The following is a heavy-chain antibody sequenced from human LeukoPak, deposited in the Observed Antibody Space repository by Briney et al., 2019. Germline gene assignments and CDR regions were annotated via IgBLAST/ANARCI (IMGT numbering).Heavy chain of an antibody. J-gene: IGHJ3*02. Sequence: ASLTLSLTCTVSGGSISSGSYYWSWIRQPAGKGLEWIGRIYTSGSTNYNPSLKSRVTISVDTSKNQFSLKLSSVTAADTAVYYCARDPYFYYYDSSGYSGEVAHICGQGTMVTVSS. D-gene: IGHD3-22*01. CDR3: ARDPYFYYYDSSGYSGEVAHI. CDR1: GGSISSGSYY. V-gene: IGHV4-61*02. CDR2: IYTSGST.